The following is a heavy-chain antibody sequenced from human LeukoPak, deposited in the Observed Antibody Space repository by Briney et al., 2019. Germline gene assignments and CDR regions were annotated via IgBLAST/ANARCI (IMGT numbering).Heavy chain of an antibody. Sequence: ASVKVSCKASGYTFTGYYMHWVRQAPGQGLEWMGWINPNSGGTNYAQKFQGRVTMTRDTSISTAYMELSRLRSDDTAVYYCARDSADGYNADYWGQGTLVTVSS. CDR1: GYTFTGYY. CDR3: ARDSADGYNADY. CDR2: INPNSGGT. J-gene: IGHJ4*02. V-gene: IGHV1-2*02. D-gene: IGHD5-24*01.